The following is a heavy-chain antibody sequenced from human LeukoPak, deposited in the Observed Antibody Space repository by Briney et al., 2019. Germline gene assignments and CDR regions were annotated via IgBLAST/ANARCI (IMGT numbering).Heavy chain of an antibody. CDR3: ARKRPNYFDY. J-gene: IGHJ4*02. CDR2: IWYGGSNK. Sequence: GRSLRLSCAASGFTFTTYGMHWVRQAPGKGQEWVAIIWYGGSNKYYADSVKGRFTISRDNAENSLYLQMNSLRAEDTALYYCARKRPNYFDYWGQGTLVTVSS. CDR1: GFTFTTYG. V-gene: IGHV3-33*03.